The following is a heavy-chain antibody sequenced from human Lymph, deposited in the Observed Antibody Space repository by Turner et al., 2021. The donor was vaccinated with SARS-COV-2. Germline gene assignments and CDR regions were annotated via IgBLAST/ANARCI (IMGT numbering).Heavy chain of an antibody. Sequence: EVQLLESGGGLVQHGGYLRLTCAASRFTFSSYAMSWVRQATGKGLEWVSTISGSGGSTYYADSVKGRFTISRDNSKNTLYLQMNSLRAEDTAVYYCAKNEMAMIVVVITLFDYWGQGTLVTVSS. D-gene: IGHD3-22*01. J-gene: IGHJ4*02. CDR1: RFTFSSYA. V-gene: IGHV3-23*01. CDR2: ISGSGGST. CDR3: AKNEMAMIVVVITLFDY.